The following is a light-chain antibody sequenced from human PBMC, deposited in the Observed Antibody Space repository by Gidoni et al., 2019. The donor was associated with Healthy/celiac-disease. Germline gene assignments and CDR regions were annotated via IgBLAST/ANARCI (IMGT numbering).Light chain of an antibody. CDR1: QDISNY. CDR2: DAS. J-gene: IGKJ3*01. CDR3: QQYDNSFT. Sequence: DIQMTQSPSSLSASVGDRVTITCQASQDISNYLNWYQQKPGKAPKLLIYDASNLETGVPSRFSGSGSGTDFTFTSSSLQPEDIATYYCQQYDNSFTFGPGTKVDIK. V-gene: IGKV1-33*01.